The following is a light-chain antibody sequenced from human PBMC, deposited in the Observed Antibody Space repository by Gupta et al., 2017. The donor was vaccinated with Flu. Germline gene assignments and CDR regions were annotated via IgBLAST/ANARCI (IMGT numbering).Light chain of an antibody. CDR3: QQCHSWIFT. J-gene: IGKJ3*01. Sequence: DIQLTQSPSFLSASIGDRVTITCRASQGISTFLAWYQQKPGQAPKLLIYAASTLQSGVPSRFSGSGSGTEFTLTISSLQPEDYAIYYCQQCHSWIFTFGHGTKVDVK. CDR2: AAS. V-gene: IGKV1-9*01. CDR1: QGISTF.